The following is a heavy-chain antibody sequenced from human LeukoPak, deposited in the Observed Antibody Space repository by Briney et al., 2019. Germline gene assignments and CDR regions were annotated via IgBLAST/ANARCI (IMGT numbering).Heavy chain of an antibody. CDR1: GFTFSAND. CDR2: ISSSSTYI. V-gene: IGHV3-21*01. Sequence: GGSLRLSCAASGFTFSANDMTWVRQAPGKGLEWVSSISSSSTYIFHADSVKGRFTISRDNAKNSLYLQMNSLRAEDTALYYCARGPYTDYWGQGTLVTVSS. CDR3: ARGPYTDY. D-gene: IGHD2-2*02. J-gene: IGHJ4*02.